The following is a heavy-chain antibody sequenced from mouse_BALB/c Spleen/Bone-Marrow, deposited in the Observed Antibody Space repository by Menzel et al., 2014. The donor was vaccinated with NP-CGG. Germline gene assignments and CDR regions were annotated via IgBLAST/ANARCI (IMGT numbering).Heavy chain of an antibody. V-gene: IGHV5-9-4*01. CDR2: ISSGGSYT. CDR1: GFTFSYYA. J-gene: IGHJ4*01. Sequence: EVQRVESGGGLVKPGGSLKLSCAASGFTFSYYAMSWVRQSPEKRLEWVAEISSGGSYTYYPDTVTGRFTISRDNAKNTLYQEMSSLRSEDTAMYYCARDRGDYWGQGTSVTVSS. CDR3: ARDRGDY. D-gene: IGHD3-1*01.